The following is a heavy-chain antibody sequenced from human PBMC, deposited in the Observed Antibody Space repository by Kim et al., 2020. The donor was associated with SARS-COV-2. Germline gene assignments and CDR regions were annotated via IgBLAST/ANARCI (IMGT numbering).Heavy chain of an antibody. J-gene: IGHJ5*02. CDR2: ISAYNGNT. Sequence: ASVKVSCKASGYTFTSYGISWVRQAPGQGLEWMGWISAYNGNTNYAQKLQGRVTMTTDTSTSTAYMELRSLRSDDTAVYYCARTYYDFWSGYGFIFSGATQYNWFDPWGQGTLVTVSS. V-gene: IGHV1-18*01. D-gene: IGHD3-3*01. CDR1: GYTFTSYG. CDR3: ARTYYDFWSGYGFIFSGATQYNWFDP.